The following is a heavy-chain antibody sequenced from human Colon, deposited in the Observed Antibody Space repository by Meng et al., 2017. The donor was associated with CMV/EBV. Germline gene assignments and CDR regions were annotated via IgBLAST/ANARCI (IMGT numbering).Heavy chain of an antibody. CDR3: ARRVGYQLPLDY. CDR1: GFTFVTYG. V-gene: IGHV3-30*02. D-gene: IGHD2-2*01. Sequence: GGSLRLSCAASGFTFVTYGMHWVRQAPGKGLEWVAFIEHGGSDEYYAGSVKGRFTISRDNSKNTLYLQMNSLRGEDTAMYYCARRVGYQLPLDYWGQGTLVTVSS. J-gene: IGHJ4*02. CDR2: IEHGGSDE.